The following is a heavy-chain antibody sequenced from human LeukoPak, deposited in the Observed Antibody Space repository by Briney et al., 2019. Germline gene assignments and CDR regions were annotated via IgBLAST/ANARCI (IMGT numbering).Heavy chain of an antibody. CDR1: GFTFDDYG. D-gene: IGHD4-17*01. CDR3: ARDPYGDAY. Sequence: GGSLRLSCAASGFTFDDYGMSWVRQAPGKGLEWVSSISGSSSVIYYADSVKGRFTISRDNAKNSLYLQMNSLRAEDTAVYYCARDPYGDAYWGQGTLVTVSS. CDR2: ISGSSSVI. J-gene: IGHJ4*02. V-gene: IGHV3-21*06.